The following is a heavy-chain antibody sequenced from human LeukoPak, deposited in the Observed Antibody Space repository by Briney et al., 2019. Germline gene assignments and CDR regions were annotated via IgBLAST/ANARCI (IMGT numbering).Heavy chain of an antibody. CDR2: ISYDGSNK. D-gene: IGHD2/OR15-2a*01. Sequence: GRSLRLSCAASGFTFSSYGMHWVRQAPGKGLEWVAVISYDGSNKYYADSAKGRFTISRDNSKNTLYLQMNSLRAEDTAVYYCAKGISPLTWGQGTLVTVSS. CDR1: GFTFSSYG. CDR3: AKGISPLT. V-gene: IGHV3-30*18. J-gene: IGHJ1*01.